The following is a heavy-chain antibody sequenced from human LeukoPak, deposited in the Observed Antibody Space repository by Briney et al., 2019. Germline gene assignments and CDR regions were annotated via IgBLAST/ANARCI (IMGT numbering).Heavy chain of an antibody. Sequence: GGSLRLSCAASGFTFSSYGMHWVRQAPGKGLEWVSTISGSSSSIHYVDSVKGRFTISRDNAKNSLYLQMNSLRAEDTAVYYCASQMAIGYWGQGTLVTVSS. D-gene: IGHD5-24*01. CDR2: ISGSSSSI. J-gene: IGHJ4*02. CDR1: GFTFSSYG. CDR3: ASQMAIGY. V-gene: IGHV3-21*06.